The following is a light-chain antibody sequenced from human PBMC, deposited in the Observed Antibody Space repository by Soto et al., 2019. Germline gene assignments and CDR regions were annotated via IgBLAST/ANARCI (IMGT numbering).Light chain of an antibody. Sequence: DIQMPQSPSSVSASVGASVTITCRASQGITNWLAWYQQKPGKAPKLLIYAASGLPSGVPSRFSGSGSGTDFTLTISSLQPEEFATYYCQQANSFPLTVGGGTKVDIK. V-gene: IGKV1-12*01. CDR1: QGITNW. J-gene: IGKJ4*01. CDR3: QQANSFPLT. CDR2: AAS.